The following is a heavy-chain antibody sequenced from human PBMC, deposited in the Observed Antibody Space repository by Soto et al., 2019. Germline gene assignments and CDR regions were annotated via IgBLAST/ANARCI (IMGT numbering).Heavy chain of an antibody. CDR2: IIPIFGTA. CDR3: ARGGYSGYDDNYYYGMDV. J-gene: IGHJ6*02. V-gene: IGHV1-69*12. D-gene: IGHD5-12*01. Sequence: QVQLVQSGAEVKKPESSVKVSCKASGGTFSSYAISWVRQAPGQGLEWMGGIIPIFGTANYAQKFQGRVTITADESTSTAYMELSSLRSEDTAVYYCARGGYSGYDDNYYYGMDVWGQGTTVTVSS. CDR1: GGTFSSYA.